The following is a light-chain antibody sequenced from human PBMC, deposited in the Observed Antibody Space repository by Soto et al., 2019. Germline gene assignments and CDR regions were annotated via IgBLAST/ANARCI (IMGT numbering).Light chain of an antibody. Sequence: DIQMTQSPSSLSASVGDRVTMTCRASQAISKDLNWYQQKPGKAPKLLMFEASNLQTGVSSRLSRSGSGTDFTLTINSLQPEDFAAHYCQQYYYLPYPFGQGTTLEI. V-gene: IGKV1-33*01. CDR3: QQYYYLPYP. J-gene: IGKJ2*01. CDR2: EAS. CDR1: QAISKD.